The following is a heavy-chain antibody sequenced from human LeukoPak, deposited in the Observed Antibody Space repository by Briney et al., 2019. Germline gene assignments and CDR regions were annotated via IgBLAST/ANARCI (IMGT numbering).Heavy chain of an antibody. Sequence: ASVKVPCKASGYTFTSYGISWVRQAPGQGLEWMGWISAYNGNTNYAQKLQGRVTMTTDTSTSTAYMELRSLRSDDTAVYYCARLTTGIWYSSNWFDPWGQGTLVTVSS. J-gene: IGHJ5*02. CDR1: GYTFTSYG. D-gene: IGHD6-13*01. CDR3: ARLTTGIWYSSNWFDP. V-gene: IGHV1-18*01. CDR2: ISAYNGNT.